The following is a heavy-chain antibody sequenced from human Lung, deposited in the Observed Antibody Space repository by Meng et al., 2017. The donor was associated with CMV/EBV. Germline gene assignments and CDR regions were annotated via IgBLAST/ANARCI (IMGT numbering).Heavy chain of an antibody. CDR2: ISTDNGNT. J-gene: IGHJ6*02. D-gene: IGHD1-26*01. Sequence: ASVKVSCKASGYTFTTYSISWLRQAPGQGLEWMAWISTDNGNTKYAENLQGRLTVTTDTSTTTAYMELRSLRSADTAVDYCAKDVRTWEQTDGMDVWGQGXTVTVSS. CDR3: AKDVRTWEQTDGMDV. CDR1: GYTFTTYS. V-gene: IGHV1-18*01.